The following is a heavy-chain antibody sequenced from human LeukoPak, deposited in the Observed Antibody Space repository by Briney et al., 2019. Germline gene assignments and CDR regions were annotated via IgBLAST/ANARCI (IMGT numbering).Heavy chain of an antibody. CDR1: GGTFSSYA. D-gene: IGHD3/OR15-3a*01. V-gene: IGHV1-69*06. CDR2: IIPIFGTA. CDR3: AGVTGYYTGYFDY. Sequence: SVKVSCKASGGTFSSYATSWVRQAPGQGLEWMGGIIPIFGTANYAQKFQGRVTITADKSTSTAYMELSSLRSEDTAVYYCAGVTGYYTGYFDYWGQGTLVTVSS. J-gene: IGHJ4*02.